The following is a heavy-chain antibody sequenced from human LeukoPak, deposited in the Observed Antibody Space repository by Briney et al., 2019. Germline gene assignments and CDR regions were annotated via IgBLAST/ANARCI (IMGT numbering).Heavy chain of an antibody. D-gene: IGHD6-13*01. Sequence: PGGSLRLSCAASGFTFSSCAMSWVRQAPGKGLEWVSAISGSGGSTYYADSVKGRFTISRDNSKNTLYLQMNSLRAEDTAVYYCAKAIAAAGTFDYWGQGTLVTVSS. V-gene: IGHV3-23*01. CDR3: AKAIAAAGTFDY. CDR1: GFTFSSCA. CDR2: ISGSGGST. J-gene: IGHJ4*02.